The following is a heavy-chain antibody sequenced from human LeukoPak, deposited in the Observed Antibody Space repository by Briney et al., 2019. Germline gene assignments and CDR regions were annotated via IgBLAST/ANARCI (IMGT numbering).Heavy chain of an antibody. V-gene: IGHV3-23*01. Sequence: GGSLRLSCAASGFTFSDYYMSWIRQAPGKGLEWVSAISGSGGSTYYADSVKGRFTISRDNSKNTLYLQMNSLRAEDTAVYYCAKDITGIAAADWGQGTLVTVSS. J-gene: IGHJ4*02. CDR1: GFTFSDYY. D-gene: IGHD6-13*01. CDR3: AKDITGIAAAD. CDR2: ISGSGGST.